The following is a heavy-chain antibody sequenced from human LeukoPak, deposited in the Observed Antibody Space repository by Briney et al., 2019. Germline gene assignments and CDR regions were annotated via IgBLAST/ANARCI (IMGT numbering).Heavy chain of an antibody. V-gene: IGHV3-21*04. D-gene: IGHD3-3*01. J-gene: IGHJ4*02. Sequence: GGSLRLSCAASGFTFSSYSMNWVRQAPGKGLEWVSSISSSSSYIYYADSVKGRFTISRDNSKNTLYLQMNSLRAEDTAVYYCAKDSDVLRFLEWLPYDYWGQGTLVTVSS. CDR2: ISSSSSYI. CDR3: AKDSDVLRFLEWLPYDY. CDR1: GFTFSSYS.